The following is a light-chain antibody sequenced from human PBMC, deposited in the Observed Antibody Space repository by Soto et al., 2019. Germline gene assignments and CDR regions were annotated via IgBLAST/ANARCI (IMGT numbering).Light chain of an antibody. CDR2: RAS. Sequence: EIVMTQSPATLSVSPGERATLSCRVSQSISSNLAWYQHKLGQAPRLFIFRASSRATGIPARFSGSGSGTEFNMTISSLQSEDFAVYYCQQYNNWPRATFGGGTKVEIK. V-gene: IGKV3-15*01. CDR1: QSISSN. J-gene: IGKJ4*01. CDR3: QQYNNWPRAT.